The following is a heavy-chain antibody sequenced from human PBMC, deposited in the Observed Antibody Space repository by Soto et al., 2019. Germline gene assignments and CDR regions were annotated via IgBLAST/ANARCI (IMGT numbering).Heavy chain of an antibody. CDR1: GFTFSSYG. CDR2: ISYDGSNK. D-gene: IGHD6-13*01. CDR3: AKGVSRSWYYFDY. Sequence: GGSLRLSCAASGFTFSSYGMHWVRQAPGKGLEWVAVISYDGSNKYYADSVKGRFTISRDNSKNTLYLQMNSLRAEDTAVYYCAKGVSRSWYYFDYWGQGTLVTVSS. V-gene: IGHV3-30*18. J-gene: IGHJ4*02.